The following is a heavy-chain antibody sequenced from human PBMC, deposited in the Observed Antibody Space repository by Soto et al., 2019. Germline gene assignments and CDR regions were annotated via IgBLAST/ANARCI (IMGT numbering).Heavy chain of an antibody. CDR1: GFTFSDHY. J-gene: IGHJ3*02. CDR3: ARDQGQGAVAGSGAFDI. D-gene: IGHD6-19*01. CDR2: TRNKANSYTT. V-gene: IGHV3-72*01. Sequence: GGSLRLSCAASGFTFSDHYMDWVRQAPGKGLEWVGRTRNKANSYTTEYAASVKGRFTISRDDSKNSLYLQMNSLKTEDTAVYYCARDQGQGAVAGSGAFDIWGQGTMVTVSS.